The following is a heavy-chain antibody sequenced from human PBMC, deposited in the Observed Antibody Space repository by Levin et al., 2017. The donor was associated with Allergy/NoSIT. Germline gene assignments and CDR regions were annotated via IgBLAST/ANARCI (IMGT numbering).Heavy chain of an antibody. J-gene: IGHJ4*02. CDR1: GYTFTDYY. CDR2: INPKSGDT. D-gene: IGHD1-1*01. CDR3: AKLERQNDY. Sequence: ASVKVSCKASGYTFTDYYIHWVRQAPGQGLEWMGWINPKSGDTNYAQKFLGWVTLTRDTSISTAYMELNRLTSDDTAVYYCAKLERQNDYWGQGTLVTVSS. V-gene: IGHV1-2*04.